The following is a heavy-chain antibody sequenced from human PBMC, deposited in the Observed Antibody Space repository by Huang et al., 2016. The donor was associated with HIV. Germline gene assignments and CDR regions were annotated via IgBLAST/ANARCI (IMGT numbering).Heavy chain of an antibody. CDR3: ARGGNTVGYFDN. CDR2: SYSGGTT. D-gene: IGHD1-26*01. V-gene: IGHV3-53*01. CDR1: GFTVSGTY. Sequence: EVQLVESGGGLIQPGGSLRLSCGASGFTVSGTYMIWVRQAPRKGLGWVSVSYSGGTTYFADSVKGRFTFSRDNSKNTVYLQMNSLRADDTAVYYCARGGNTVGYFDNWGQGTLVTVSS. J-gene: IGHJ4*02.